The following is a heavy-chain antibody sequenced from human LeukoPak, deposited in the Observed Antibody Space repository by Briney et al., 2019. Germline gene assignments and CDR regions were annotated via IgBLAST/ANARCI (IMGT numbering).Heavy chain of an antibody. V-gene: IGHV1-2*02. CDR1: GYTFSGYY. J-gene: IGHJ4*02. Sequence: ASVKVSCKASGYTFSGYYMHWVRQAPGQGLEWMGWINPNSGGTNYAQKFQGRVTMTRDTSISTAYMELSRLRSDDTAVYYCVREESGGYFDYWGQGTLVTVSS. CDR3: VREESGGYFDY. CDR2: INPNSGGT. D-gene: IGHD2-8*02.